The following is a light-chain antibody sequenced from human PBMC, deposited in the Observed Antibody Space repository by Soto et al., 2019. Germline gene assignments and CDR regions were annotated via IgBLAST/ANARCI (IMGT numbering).Light chain of an antibody. Sequence: EIVLTQSPATLSLSPGDRAILSCRASQSVSSSLAWYQQKPGQAPKLLIYDASNRATDIPARFSGSGSGTDFTLTISSLEPEDFAVYYCQQRSNWPHVYTFGQGTKLEIK. CDR1: QSVSSS. V-gene: IGKV3-11*01. CDR2: DAS. CDR3: QQRSNWPHVYT. J-gene: IGKJ2*01.